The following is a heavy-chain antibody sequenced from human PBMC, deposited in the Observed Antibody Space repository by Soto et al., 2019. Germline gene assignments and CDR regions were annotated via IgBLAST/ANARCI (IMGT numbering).Heavy chain of an antibody. J-gene: IGHJ6*02. CDR2: ISYDGSNK. Sequence: LRLSCAAPGFTFSSYAMHWVRQAPGKGLEWVAVISYDGSNKYYADSVKGRFTISRDNSKNTLYLQMNSLRAEDTAVYYCARDPSTAPLYYYYGMDVWGQGTTVTVSS. V-gene: IGHV3-30-3*01. CDR1: GFTFSSYA. D-gene: IGHD2-2*01. CDR3: ARDPSTAPLYYYYGMDV.